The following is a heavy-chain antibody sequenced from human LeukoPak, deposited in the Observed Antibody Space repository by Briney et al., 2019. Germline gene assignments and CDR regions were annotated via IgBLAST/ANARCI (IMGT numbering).Heavy chain of an antibody. CDR2: IYPGDSDT. Sequence: GEXXKXSXXXXGXXFXSYXXGWVRQMPGKGLEWMGIIYPGDSDTRYSPSFQGQVTISADKSISTAYLQWSSLKASDTAMYYCATAVEMATSPFDYWGQGTLVTVSS. D-gene: IGHD5-24*01. V-gene: IGHV5-51*01. CDR3: ATAVEMATSPFDY. CDR1: GXXFXSYX. J-gene: IGHJ4*02.